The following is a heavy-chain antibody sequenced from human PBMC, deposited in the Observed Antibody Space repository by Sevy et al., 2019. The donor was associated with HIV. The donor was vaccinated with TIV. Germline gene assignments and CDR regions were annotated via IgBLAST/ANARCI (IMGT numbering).Heavy chain of an antibody. J-gene: IGHJ4*02. Sequence: ASVKVSCKASGYSFTSYGISWVRQAPGQGLEWMGWIGVYNGNEKSAQKLQGRVTMPTDTSTSTAYIELTSLRSDDTAVYYWARVPTYYYGSRTYFDYWGQGTLVTVSS. CDR3: ARVPTYYYGSRTYFDY. CDR2: IGVYNGNE. D-gene: IGHD3-10*01. CDR1: GYSFTSYG. V-gene: IGHV1-18*01.